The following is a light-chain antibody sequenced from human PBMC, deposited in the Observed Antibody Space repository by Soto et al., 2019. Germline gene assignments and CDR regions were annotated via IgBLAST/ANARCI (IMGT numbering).Light chain of an antibody. J-gene: IGLJ2*01. Sequence: SYELTQPPSLSVAPGKTARMTCGGDNIGSKSVHWYQQKPGQAPVLVIYYDVDRPSGIPERFSGSKSGNTATLTISRAEAADEADYYCQVWDSITYHVVFGGGTKLTVL. CDR2: YDV. CDR1: NIGSKS. CDR3: QVWDSITYHVV. V-gene: IGLV3-21*04.